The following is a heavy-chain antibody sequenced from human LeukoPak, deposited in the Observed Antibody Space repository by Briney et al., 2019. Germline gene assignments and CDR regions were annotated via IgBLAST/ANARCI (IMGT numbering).Heavy chain of an antibody. CDR3: RVVVAATADYYFDY. CDR2: INPNSGGT. D-gene: IGHD2-15*01. V-gene: IGHV1-2*02. J-gene: IGHJ4*02. CDR1: GYTFTGYY. Sequence: GASVKVSCKASGYTFTGYYMHWVRQAPGQGLEWMGWINPNSGGTNYAQKFQGRVTMTRDTSISTAYMELSRLRSDDTAVYCCRVVVAATADYYFDYWGQGTLVTVSS.